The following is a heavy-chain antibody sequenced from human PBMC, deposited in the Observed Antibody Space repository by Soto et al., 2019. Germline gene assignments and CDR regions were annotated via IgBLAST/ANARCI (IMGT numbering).Heavy chain of an antibody. CDR3: ARDYPYYYDSSGYFGI. D-gene: IGHD3-22*01. V-gene: IGHV4-31*03. CDR1: GGSISSGGYY. Sequence: TVSGGSISSGGYYWSWIRQHPGKGLEWIGYIYYSGSTYYNPSLKSRVTISVDTSKNQFSLKLSSVTAADTAVYYCARDYPYYYDSSGYFGIWGQGTMVTVSS. CDR2: IYYSGST. J-gene: IGHJ3*02.